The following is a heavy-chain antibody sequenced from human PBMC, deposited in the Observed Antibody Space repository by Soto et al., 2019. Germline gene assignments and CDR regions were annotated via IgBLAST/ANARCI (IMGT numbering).Heavy chain of an antibody. V-gene: IGHV3-74*03. J-gene: IGHJ3*01. Sequence: EVQLVESGGGLVQPGESLRLSCAASGFTFSYYWMHWVRQAPGKGLVWVSRIHSDGSSTTYADSVKGRFTISRDNAMNTVYLQMNILRAEDTAVYYCARGDRGAFDLWGQGTVVTVSS. D-gene: IGHD1-26*01. CDR2: IHSDGSST. CDR3: ARGDRGAFDL. CDR1: GFTFSYYW.